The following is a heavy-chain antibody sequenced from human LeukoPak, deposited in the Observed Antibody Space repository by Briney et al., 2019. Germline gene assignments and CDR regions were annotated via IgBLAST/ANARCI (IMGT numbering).Heavy chain of an antibody. Sequence: GGSLRLSCAASGFTFSPYWMHWVRQAPGKGLVWVSLIKSDGSTTYADSVKGRFTISRDNAKNTLYLQMNSQTAEDTGVYYCARDKTYVMDVWGQGTTVIVS. V-gene: IGHV3-74*03. CDR3: ARDKTYVMDV. CDR2: IKSDGST. J-gene: IGHJ6*02. CDR1: GFTFSPYW.